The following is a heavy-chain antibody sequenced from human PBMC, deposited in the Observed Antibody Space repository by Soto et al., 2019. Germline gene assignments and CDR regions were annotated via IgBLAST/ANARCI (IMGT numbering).Heavy chain of an antibody. CDR1: GYTLTDHG. Sequence: GASVKVSCKASGYTLTDHGISWVRQAPGQGLEWMGWINPYNANTRYGEKVQGRVTMTTDTSSTVYMEVTGLTSDDTAVYCCARDGTSPSCVSSSCPRGGWLDPWGQGTLVTVSS. CDR3: ARDGTSPSCVSSSCPRGGWLDP. CDR2: INPYNANT. J-gene: IGHJ5*02. V-gene: IGHV1-18*04. D-gene: IGHD2-15*01.